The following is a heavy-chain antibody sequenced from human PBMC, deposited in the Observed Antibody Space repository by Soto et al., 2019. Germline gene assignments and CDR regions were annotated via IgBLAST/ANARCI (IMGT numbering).Heavy chain of an antibody. CDR2: IYYSGST. Sequence: QVQLQESGPGLVKPSQTLSLTGTVSGGSISSGGYYWSWIRQHPGKGLEWIGYIYYSGSTYYNPSLKSRVTISVDTSKNQFALKLSSVTAADTAVYYCARVTMVYYYGMDVWGHGTTVTVSS. CDR1: GGSISSGGYY. J-gene: IGHJ6*02. CDR3: ARVTMVYYYGMDV. V-gene: IGHV4-31*03. D-gene: IGHD3-10*01.